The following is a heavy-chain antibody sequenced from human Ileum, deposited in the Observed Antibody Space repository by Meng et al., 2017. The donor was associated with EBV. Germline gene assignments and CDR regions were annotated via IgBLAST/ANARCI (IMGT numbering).Heavy chain of an antibody. CDR2: IYYSGTT. CDR1: GHSISTTNW. V-gene: IGHV4-28*01. Sequence: QVQLQEAGPGLVKPSDTLSLPCAVSGHSISTTNWWGWIRQPPGKGLEWIGHIYYSGTTYNNPSLKSRVTMSIDPSKNQFSLKLSSVTAVDTAVYYGARNSESGSYIDYWGLGTLVTVSS. D-gene: IGHD1-26*01. J-gene: IGHJ4*02. CDR3: ARNSESGSYIDY.